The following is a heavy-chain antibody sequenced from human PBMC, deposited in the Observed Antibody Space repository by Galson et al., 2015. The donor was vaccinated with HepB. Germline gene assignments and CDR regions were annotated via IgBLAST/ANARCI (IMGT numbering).Heavy chain of an antibody. CDR1: GYTFTSYY. V-gene: IGHV1-46*01. J-gene: IGHJ4*02. CDR2: INPSGNT. Sequence: SVKVSCKASGYTFTSYYMHWVRQAPGQGLEWMGIINPSGNTNYAQKFRGSVTMTRDTSTSTVYIELSSLRSEDTAVYYCARGWELGPGDSWGQGTLVIVSS. CDR3: ARGWELGPGDS. D-gene: IGHD3-10*01.